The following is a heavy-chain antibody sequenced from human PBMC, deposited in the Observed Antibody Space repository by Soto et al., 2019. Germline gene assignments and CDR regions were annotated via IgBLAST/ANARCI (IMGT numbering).Heavy chain of an antibody. J-gene: IGHJ3*02. V-gene: IGHV4-34*01. Sequence: SETLSLTCAVYGGSFSGYYWSWIRQPPGKGLEWIGEINHSGSTNYNPSLKSRVTISVDTSKNQFSLKLSSVTAADTAVYYCARGAIAVEKGAFDIWGQGTMVTVSS. D-gene: IGHD6-19*01. CDR1: GGSFSGYY. CDR2: INHSGST. CDR3: ARGAIAVEKGAFDI.